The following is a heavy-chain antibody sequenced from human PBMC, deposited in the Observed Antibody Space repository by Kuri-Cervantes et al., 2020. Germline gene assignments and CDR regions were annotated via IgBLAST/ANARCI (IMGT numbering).Heavy chain of an antibody. V-gene: IGHV3-33*01. CDR1: GFNFSNYG. CDR3: ARDYDNTGYYHRFLDY. D-gene: IGHD3-22*01. Sequence: GESLKISCAASGFNFSNYGMHWVRQAPGKGLEWVAVIWYDGSNKYYADSVKGRFTISRDNSKNTASLQMNSLRAEDTAVYYCARDYDNTGYYHRFLDYWGQGMLVTVSS. CDR2: IWYDGSNK. J-gene: IGHJ4*02.